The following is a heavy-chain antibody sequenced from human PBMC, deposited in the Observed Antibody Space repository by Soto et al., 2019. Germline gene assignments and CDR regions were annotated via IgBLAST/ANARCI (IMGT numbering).Heavy chain of an antibody. Sequence: EVQLVPSGAEVKKPGESLRISCKGSGYSFTSYWISWVRQMPGKGLEWMGRIDPSDSYTNYSPSFQGHVTIPADKSISTAYRQWISQKASDTAMYYCARLAMATSRGYYGMEDWGQGTTVSVSS. CDR3: ARLAMATSRGYYGMED. CDR1: GYSFTSYW. V-gene: IGHV5-10-1*01. J-gene: IGHJ6*02. D-gene: IGHD5-12*01. CDR2: IDPSDSYT.